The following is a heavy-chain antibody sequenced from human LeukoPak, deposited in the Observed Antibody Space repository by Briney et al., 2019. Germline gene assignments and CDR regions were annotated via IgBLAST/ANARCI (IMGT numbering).Heavy chain of an antibody. CDR1: GFTFSSYG. CDR3: AKDFVVVPGNVNYFDY. J-gene: IGHJ4*02. CDR2: IRYDGSKK. Sequence: GGSLRLSCAASGFTFSSYGMNWVRQAPGKGLEWVAFIRYDGSKKYSADSVKGRFTISRDNSKNTLYLQMNSLRAEDTAVYYCAKDFVVVPGNVNYFDYWGQGTLVTVSS. V-gene: IGHV3-30*02. D-gene: IGHD2-21*02.